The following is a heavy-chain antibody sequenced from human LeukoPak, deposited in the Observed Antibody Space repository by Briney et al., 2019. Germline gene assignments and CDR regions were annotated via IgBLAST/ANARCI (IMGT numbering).Heavy chain of an antibody. V-gene: IGHV3-23*01. Sequence: GGSLRLSCAASGFTFSSYAMSWVRQAPGKGLEWVSAISGSGGSTYYADSVKGRFTISRDNSKNTLYLQMNSLRAEDTAVYYCARGWYQLLHNWFDPWGQGTLVTVSS. CDR1: GFTFSSYA. CDR2: ISGSGGST. CDR3: ARGWYQLLHNWFDP. D-gene: IGHD2-2*01. J-gene: IGHJ5*02.